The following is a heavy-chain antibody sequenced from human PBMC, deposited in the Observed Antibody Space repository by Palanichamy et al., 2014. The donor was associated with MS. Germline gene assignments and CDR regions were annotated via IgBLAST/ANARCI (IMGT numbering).Heavy chain of an antibody. CDR3: ATEPIFGVFPRYYYGMDV. CDR2: FDPEDGET. J-gene: IGHJ6*02. D-gene: IGHD3-3*01. CDR1: GYTLTELS. V-gene: IGHV1-24*01. Sequence: QVQLVQSGAEVKKPGASVKVSCKVSGYTLTELSMHWVRQAPGKGLEWMGGFDPEDGETIYAQKFQGRVTMTEDTSTDTAYMELSSLRSEDTAVYYCATEPIFGVFPRYYYGMDVWGQGTTVTVSS.